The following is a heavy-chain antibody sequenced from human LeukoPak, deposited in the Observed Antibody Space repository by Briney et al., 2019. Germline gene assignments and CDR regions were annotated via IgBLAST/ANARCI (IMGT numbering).Heavy chain of an antibody. D-gene: IGHD3-10*01. CDR1: GFAFSSYA. V-gene: IGHV3-23*01. CDR2: ISTSDDYT. Sequence: PGGSLRLSCAASGFAFSSYAMSWVRQAPGKGLEWASAISTSDDYTYYSDSVKGRFTISRDNSKNTLYLQMNSLRAEDTAVYYCAKAGGSAALNWFDPWGQGTLVTVSS. CDR3: AKAGGSAALNWFDP. J-gene: IGHJ5*02.